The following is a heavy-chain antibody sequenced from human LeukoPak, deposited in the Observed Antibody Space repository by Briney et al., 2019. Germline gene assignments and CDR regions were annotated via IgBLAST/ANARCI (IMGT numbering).Heavy chain of an antibody. CDR3: ARDMTMVRGAIGY. Sequence: GGSLRPSCAASGFTFSDYYMSWIRQAPGKGLEWVSYISSSGSTIYYADSVKGRFTISRDNAKNSLYLQMSSLRAEDTAVYYCARDMTMVRGAIGYWGQGTLVTVSS. CDR2: ISSSGSTI. J-gene: IGHJ4*02. CDR1: GFTFSDYY. D-gene: IGHD3-10*01. V-gene: IGHV3-11*01.